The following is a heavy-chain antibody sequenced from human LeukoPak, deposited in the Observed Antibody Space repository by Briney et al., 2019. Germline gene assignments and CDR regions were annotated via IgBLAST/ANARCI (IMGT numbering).Heavy chain of an antibody. V-gene: IGHV1-46*01. CDR1: GYTFTSYQ. Sequence: ASVKVSCKASGYTFTSYQMYWVRQAPGQGLEWMGKINPSGGSTSYAQKFQGRVTMTRDTSTSTVYMELSSLRSEDTAVYYCARVSGSYRGLDYWGQGTLVTVSS. CDR3: ARVSGSYRGLDY. CDR2: INPSGGST. D-gene: IGHD1-26*01. J-gene: IGHJ4*02.